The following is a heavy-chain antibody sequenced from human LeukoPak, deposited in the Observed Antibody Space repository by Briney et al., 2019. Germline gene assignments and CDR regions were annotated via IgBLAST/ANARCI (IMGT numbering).Heavy chain of an antibody. J-gene: IGHJ4*02. Sequence: ASVKVSCKASGYTFTSYDINWVRQATGQGLEWMGWMNPNSGNTGYAQKFQGRVTITRNTSISTAYMELSSLRSEDTAVYYCARGGRYDILTGPYYFDYWGQGTLVTVSS. D-gene: IGHD3-9*01. CDR3: ARGGRYDILTGPYYFDY. V-gene: IGHV1-8*03. CDR2: MNPNSGNT. CDR1: GYTFTSYD.